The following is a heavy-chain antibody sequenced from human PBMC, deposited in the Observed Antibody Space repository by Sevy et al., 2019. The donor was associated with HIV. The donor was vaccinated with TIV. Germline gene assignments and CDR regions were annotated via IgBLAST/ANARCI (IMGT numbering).Heavy chain of an antibody. V-gene: IGHV3-7*01. CDR3: ARGPSSITARRSLFYYGMDV. J-gene: IGHJ6*02. D-gene: IGHD6-6*01. CDR1: GFTFSNYW. Sequence: GGSLRLSCAASGFTFSNYWMSWVRQAPGKGLEWVANIKQDGNEKYYVDSVKGRFTISRDNAKNSLYLQMNSLRAEETAVYYCARGPSSITARRSLFYYGMDVWGQGTTVTVSS. CDR2: IKQDGNEK.